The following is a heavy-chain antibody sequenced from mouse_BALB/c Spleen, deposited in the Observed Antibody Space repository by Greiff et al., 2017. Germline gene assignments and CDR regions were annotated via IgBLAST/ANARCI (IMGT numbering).Heavy chain of an antibody. Sequence: VKLVESGPSLVQPSQSLSITCTVSGFSLTSYGVHWVRQSPGKGLEWLGVIWRGGSTDYNAAFMSRLSITKDNSKSQVFFKMNSLQADDTAIYYCAKWVGGSYAMDYWGQGTSVTVSS. J-gene: IGHJ4*01. CDR1: GFSLTSYG. CDR2: IWRGGST. CDR3: AKWVGGSYAMDY. V-gene: IGHV2-5-1*01.